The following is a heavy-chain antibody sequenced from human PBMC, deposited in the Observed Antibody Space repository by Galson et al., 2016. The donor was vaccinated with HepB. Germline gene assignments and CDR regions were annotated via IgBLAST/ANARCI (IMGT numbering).Heavy chain of an antibody. CDR1: GFRISNNW. CDR3: ARDGFVASRVFDS. V-gene: IGHV3-7*03. CDR2: IKLDGSEK. D-gene: IGHD2-15*01. J-gene: IGHJ4*02. Sequence: SLRLSCAVSGFRISNNWMTWVRQSPDKGLEWVANIKLDGSEKYYVDSVKGRFTFSRDNAKNSLYLQLNSLRAEDTAVYYCARDGFVASRVFDSWGQGTLVIVSS.